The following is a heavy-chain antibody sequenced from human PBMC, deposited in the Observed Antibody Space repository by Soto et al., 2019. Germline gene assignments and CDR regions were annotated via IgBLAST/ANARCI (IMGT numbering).Heavy chain of an antibody. CDR2: ISSSSSYI. CDR1: GFTFSSYS. Sequence: GGSLRLSCAASGFTFSSYSMNWVRQAPGKGLEWVSSISSSSSYIFYADSVKGRFTISRDNAKNSLYLQMNSLRAEDTAVYYCARDLGGNWNLLDYWGQGTLVTVSS. V-gene: IGHV3-21*01. CDR3: ARDLGGNWNLLDY. J-gene: IGHJ4*02. D-gene: IGHD1-20*01.